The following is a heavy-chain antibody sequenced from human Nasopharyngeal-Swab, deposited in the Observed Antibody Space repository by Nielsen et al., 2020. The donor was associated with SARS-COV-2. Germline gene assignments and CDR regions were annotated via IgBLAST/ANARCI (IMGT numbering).Heavy chain of an antibody. CDR1: GFTFSDHY. CDR2: ISSTGDYI. CDR3: ARNTPAMFAY. D-gene: IGHD2-2*02. V-gene: IGHV3-21*01. Sequence: GESLKISCAASGFTFSDHYMDWVRQAPGKGLEWVSAISSTGDYIYYAASVKGRFTISRDNAKNSLYLQMENLRAEDTAVYYFARNTPAMFAYWGRGTLVTVSS. J-gene: IGHJ4*02.